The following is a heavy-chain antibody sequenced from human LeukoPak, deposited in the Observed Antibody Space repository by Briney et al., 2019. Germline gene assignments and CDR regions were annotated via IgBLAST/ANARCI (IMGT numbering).Heavy chain of an antibody. Sequence: PGRSLRLSCAASGFTFDDYAMHWVRHAPGKGLEWVSAISGSGGSTYYADSVKGRFTISRDNSKNTLYLQMNSLRAEDTAVYYCAPTAVGRLSDYWGQGTLVTVSS. CDR1: GFTFDDYA. CDR3: APTAVGRLSDY. D-gene: IGHD6-13*01. J-gene: IGHJ4*02. V-gene: IGHV3-23*01. CDR2: ISGSGGST.